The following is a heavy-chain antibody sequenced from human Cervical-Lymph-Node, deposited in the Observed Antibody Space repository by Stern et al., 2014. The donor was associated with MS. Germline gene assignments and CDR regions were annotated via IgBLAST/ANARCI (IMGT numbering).Heavy chain of an antibody. CDR3: ARKSSGWFDY. CDR2: IYYSGST. J-gene: IGHJ5*01. CDR1: GGSISSHY. Sequence: VQLVESGPGLVKPSETLSLTCTVSGGSISSHYWSWIRQPPGKGLEWIGYIYYSGSTNYNPSLKSRVTISLDTSKNQFFLKLSSVTAADTAVYHCARKSSGWFDYWGQGTLVTVSS. D-gene: IGHD6-19*01. V-gene: IGHV4-59*11.